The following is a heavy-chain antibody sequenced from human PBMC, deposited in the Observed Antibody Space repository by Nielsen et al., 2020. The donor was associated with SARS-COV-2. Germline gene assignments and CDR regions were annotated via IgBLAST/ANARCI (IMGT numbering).Heavy chain of an antibody. J-gene: IGHJ6*02. D-gene: IGHD5-12*01. V-gene: IGHV4-31*03. CDR1: GASISSGGYF. CDR3: AREASGYDHYKYGMDV. Sequence: SETLSLTCTVSGASISSGGYFWSWIRQHPGKGLEWIGYIYFTGRTSYNPSLKSRVAMSVDTSKNQFSLDLKSVTAADTAVYYCAREASGYDHYKYGMDVWGLGPTVTVSS. CDR2: IYFTGRT.